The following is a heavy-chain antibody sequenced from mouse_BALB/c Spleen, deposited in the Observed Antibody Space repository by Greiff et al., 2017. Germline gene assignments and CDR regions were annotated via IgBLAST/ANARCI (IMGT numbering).Heavy chain of an antibody. Sequence: VMLVESGPGLVAPSQSLSITCTVSGFSLTSYGVHWVRQPPGKGLEWLGVIWAGGSTNYNSALMSRLSISKDNSKSQVFLKMNSLQTDDTAMYYCARVLITTVAYYYAMDYWGQGTSVTVSS. CDR2: IWAGGST. D-gene: IGHD1-1*01. CDR1: GFSLTSYG. J-gene: IGHJ4*01. V-gene: IGHV2-9*02. CDR3: ARVLITTVAYYYAMDY.